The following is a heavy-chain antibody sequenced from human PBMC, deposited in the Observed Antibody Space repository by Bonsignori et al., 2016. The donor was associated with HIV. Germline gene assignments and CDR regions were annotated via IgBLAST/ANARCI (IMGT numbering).Heavy chain of an antibody. CDR3: ADPRMGY. D-gene: IGHD2-8*01. Sequence: VRQAPGKGLEWVSSISSSSSYIYYADSVKGRFTISRDNAKNSLYLQMNSLRAEDTAVYYCADPRMGYWGQGTLVTVSS. CDR2: ISSSSSYI. V-gene: IGHV3-21*01. J-gene: IGHJ4*02.